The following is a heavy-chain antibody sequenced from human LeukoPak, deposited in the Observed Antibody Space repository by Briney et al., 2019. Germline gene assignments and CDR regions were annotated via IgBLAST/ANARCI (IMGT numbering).Heavy chain of an antibody. D-gene: IGHD1-14*01. CDR1: GFTFSSYS. CDR2: ISSSSSYI. CDR3: AKTGFQWGYYLYYMDV. J-gene: IGHJ6*03. Sequence: GGSLRLSCAASGFTFSSYSMNWVRQAPGKGLEWVSSISSSSSYIYYADSVKGRFTISRDNAKNSLYLQMNSLRAEDTAVYYCAKTGFQWGYYLYYMDVWGKGTTVTVSS. V-gene: IGHV3-21*01.